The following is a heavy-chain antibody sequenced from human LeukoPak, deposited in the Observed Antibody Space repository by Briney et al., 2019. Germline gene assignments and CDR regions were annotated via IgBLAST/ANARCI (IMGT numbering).Heavy chain of an antibody. CDR1: GFTFSNNA. D-gene: IGHD3-3*01. J-gene: IGHJ4*02. V-gene: IGHV3-30-3*01. CDR3: ARGFIDFWSGCSY. CDR2: ISYDGSNK. Sequence: GGSLRLSCAASGFTFSNNAMHWVRQAPGKGLEWVAVISYDGSNKYYADSVKGQFTISRDNSKNTLDLQMNSLRAEDTAVYYCARGFIDFWSGCSYWGQGTLVTVSS.